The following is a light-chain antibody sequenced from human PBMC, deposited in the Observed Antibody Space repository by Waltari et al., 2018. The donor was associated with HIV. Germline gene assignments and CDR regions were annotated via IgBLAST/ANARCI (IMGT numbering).Light chain of an antibody. CDR2: GNS. CDR1: SSNIGAGYD. Sequence: QSVLTQPPSVSGAPGQRVTISCTGSSSNIGAGYDVHWYQQLPGTAPKPLIYGNSNRPSGVPDRFSGSKSGTSASLAITGLQAEDEAEYYCQSYDSSLSGLYVFGTGTKVTVL. V-gene: IGLV1-40*01. CDR3: QSYDSSLSGLYV. J-gene: IGLJ1*01.